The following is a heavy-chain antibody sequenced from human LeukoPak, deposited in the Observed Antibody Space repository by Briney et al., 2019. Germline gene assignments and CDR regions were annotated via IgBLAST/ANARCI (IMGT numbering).Heavy chain of an antibody. D-gene: IGHD1-26*01. CDR3: AREGSPSDY. V-gene: IGHV3-74*01. Sequence: GGSLRLSCAASGSTFSSYWMHWVRQRPGKGLVWVSRIHLDGRTTNYADSVKGRFTISRDNAKNTLSLEMNSLRPEDTAVYYCAREGSPSDYWGQGTLVSVSS. CDR1: GSTFSSYW. CDR2: IHLDGRTT. J-gene: IGHJ4*02.